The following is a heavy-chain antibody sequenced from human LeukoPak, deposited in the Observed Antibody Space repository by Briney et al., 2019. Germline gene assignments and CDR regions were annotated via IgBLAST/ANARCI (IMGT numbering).Heavy chain of an antibody. V-gene: IGHV4-38-2*02. CDR2: IYHSGST. D-gene: IGHD3-22*01. CDR3: ARYYYDSSGYYGGSAFDI. CDR1: GYSISSGYY. Sequence: SETLSLTCTVSGYSISSGYYWGWIRQPPGKGLEWIGSIYHSGSTYYNPSLKSRVTISVDTSKNQFSLKLSSGTAADTAVYYCARYYYDSSGYYGGSAFDIWGQGTMVTVSS. J-gene: IGHJ3*02.